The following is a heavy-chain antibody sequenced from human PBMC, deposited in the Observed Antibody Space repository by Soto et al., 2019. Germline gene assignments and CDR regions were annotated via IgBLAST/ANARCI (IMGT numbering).Heavy chain of an antibody. V-gene: IGHV3-30*18. Sequence: GGSLRLSCAASGFTFSIYGMHWVRQAPGKGLEWVAVISYDGSNKYYADSVKGRFTISRDNSKNTLYLQMNSLRAEDTAVYYCAKDYFDYWGQGTLVTVSS. J-gene: IGHJ4*02. CDR1: GFTFSIYG. CDR3: AKDYFDY. CDR2: ISYDGSNK.